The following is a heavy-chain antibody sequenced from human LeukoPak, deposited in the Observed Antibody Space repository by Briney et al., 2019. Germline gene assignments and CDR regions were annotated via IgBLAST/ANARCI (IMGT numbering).Heavy chain of an antibody. CDR2: ISSNGGST. CDR1: GFTFSSYW. V-gene: IGHV3-64D*09. CDR3: VTGPLVRGSYYPY. J-gene: IGHJ4*02. Sequence: GGSLRLSCAASGFTFSSYWMRWVRQAPGKGLEYVSAISSNGGSTYYADSVKGRFTISRGNSKSTLYLQMSSLRPEDTAVYYCVTGPLVRGSYYPYWGQGTLVTVSS. D-gene: IGHD1-26*01.